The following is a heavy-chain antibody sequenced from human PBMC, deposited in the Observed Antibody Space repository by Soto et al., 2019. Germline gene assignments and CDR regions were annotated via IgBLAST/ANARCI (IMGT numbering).Heavy chain of an antibody. Sequence: GSGPTLVNPTQTLTLTCTFSGFSLSTSGVGVGWIRQPPGKALEWLALIYWDDDKRYSPSLKSRLTITKDTSKNQVVLTMTNMDPVDTATYYCARLIAVAGTTVGNWFDPWGQGTLVTVSS. CDR2: IYWDDDK. D-gene: IGHD6-19*01. V-gene: IGHV2-5*02. J-gene: IGHJ5*02. CDR3: ARLIAVAGTTVGNWFDP. CDR1: GFSLSTSGVG.